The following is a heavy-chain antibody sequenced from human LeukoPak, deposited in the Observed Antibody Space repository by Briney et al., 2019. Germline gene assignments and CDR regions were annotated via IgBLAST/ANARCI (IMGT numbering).Heavy chain of an antibody. CDR3: ASGRDYDTTTYWGDYYMDV. J-gene: IGHJ6*03. CDR1: GGSISSYY. D-gene: IGHD3-9*01. CDR2: IYYSGST. V-gene: IGHV4-59*01. Sequence: PSETLSLTCTVSGGSISSYYWSWIRQPPGKGLEWIGYIYYSGSTNYSPSLKSRATISVDTSENQFSLKLSSVTAADTAVYYCASGRDYDTTTYWGDYYMDVWGKGTTVTVSS.